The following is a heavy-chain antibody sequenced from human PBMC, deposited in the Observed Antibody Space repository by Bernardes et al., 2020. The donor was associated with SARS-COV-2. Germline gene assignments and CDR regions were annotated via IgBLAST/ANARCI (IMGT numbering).Heavy chain of an antibody. CDR2: IYHSGRT. D-gene: IGHD6-6*01. V-gene: IGHV4-34*01. J-gene: IGHJ5*02. CDR1: GESFSDYY. CDR3: AREYRTSSRLNWFDP. Sequence: SETLSLTFAVYGESFSDYYWTWIRQPPGKGLEWIGEIYHSGRTNYNPSLKSRVTISVDTSKNQFSLKLNSVTAADTAVYYCAREYRTSSRLNWFDPWGQGTLVPVSS.